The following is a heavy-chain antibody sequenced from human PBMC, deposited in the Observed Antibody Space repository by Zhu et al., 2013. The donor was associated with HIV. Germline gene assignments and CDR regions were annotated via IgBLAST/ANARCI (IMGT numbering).Heavy chain of an antibody. CDR2: INHSGST. Sequence: VQLQESGPGLVKPSQTLSLTCTVSGGSISSGDYYWSWIRQPPGKGLEWIGEINHSGSTNYNPSLKSRVTISVDTSKNQFSLKLSSVTAADTAVYYCARARSRRDTAMVHGYYYYYMDVWGKGTTVTVSS. CDR1: GGSISSGDYY. V-gene: IGHV4-30-4*08. D-gene: IGHD5-18*01. CDR3: ARARSRRDTAMVHGYYYYYMDV. J-gene: IGHJ6*03.